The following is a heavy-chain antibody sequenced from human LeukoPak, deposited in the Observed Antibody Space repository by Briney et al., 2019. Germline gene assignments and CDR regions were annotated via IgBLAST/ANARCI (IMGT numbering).Heavy chain of an antibody. D-gene: IGHD2-15*01. CDR1: GFTFSYFY. CDR3: ARSVVAATETFDY. J-gene: IGHJ4*02. Sequence: GGSLRLSCAASGFTFSYFYMTWIRQAPGKGLEWVSYISSSGSIIYYADSVKGRFTISRDNAKNSLYLQMNSLRAEDTAVYYCARSVVAATETFDYWGQGTLVTVSS. V-gene: IGHV3-11*04. CDR2: ISSSGSII.